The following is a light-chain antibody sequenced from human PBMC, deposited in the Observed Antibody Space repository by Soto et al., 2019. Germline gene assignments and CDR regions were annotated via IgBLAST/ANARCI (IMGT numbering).Light chain of an antibody. CDR3: QQGDT. V-gene: IGKV3-20*01. CDR2: GAS. Sequence: EIVLTQSPGTLSLSPGERATLSCRASQSVSSSYLAWYQQKPGQAPRLLIYGASSRATGIPDRFSGSGSGTDFTLTISRLEPEEFAVYYCQQGDTFGPGTKVDIK. J-gene: IGKJ3*01. CDR1: QSVSSSY.